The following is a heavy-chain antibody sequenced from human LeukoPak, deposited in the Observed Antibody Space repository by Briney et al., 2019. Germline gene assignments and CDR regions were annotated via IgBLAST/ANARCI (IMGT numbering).Heavy chain of an antibody. CDR2: IGTAGDT. J-gene: IGHJ6*02. CDR3: AREPRWFGDLYGMDV. CDR1: GFTFSSYD. Sequence: GGSLRLSCAASGFTFSSYDMHWVRQATGKGLEWVSAIGTAGDTYYPGSVKGRFTISREKAKNSLYLQMNSLRAGDTAVYYCAREPRWFGDLYGMDVWGQGTTVTVSS. V-gene: IGHV3-13*04. D-gene: IGHD3-10*01.